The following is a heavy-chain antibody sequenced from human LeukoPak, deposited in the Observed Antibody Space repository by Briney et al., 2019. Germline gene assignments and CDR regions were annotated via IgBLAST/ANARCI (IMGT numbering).Heavy chain of an antibody. V-gene: IGHV4-38-2*02. CDR2: IYHSGST. CDR3: ARETKNLWFGELSI. Sequence: SETLSLTCTVSGDSISSYYWGWIRQPPGKGLEWIGSIYHSGSTYYNPSLKSRVTISVDTSKNQFSLKLSSVTAADTAVYYCARETKNLWFGELSIWGQGTMVTVSS. J-gene: IGHJ3*02. CDR1: GDSISSYY. D-gene: IGHD3-10*01.